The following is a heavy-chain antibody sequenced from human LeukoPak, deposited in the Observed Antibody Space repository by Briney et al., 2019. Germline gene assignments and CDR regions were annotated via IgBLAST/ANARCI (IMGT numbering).Heavy chain of an antibody. CDR3: AIQRGFKLSPFDY. Sequence: ASVKVSCKASGYTFTSYYMHWVRQAPGQGLEWMGIINPSDSSTSYAQKFQGRVTITADESTSTAYMELSSLRSEDTAVYYCAIQRGFKLSPFDYWGQGTLVTVSS. CDR1: GYTFTSYY. CDR2: INPSDSST. V-gene: IGHV1-46*01. J-gene: IGHJ4*02. D-gene: IGHD1-1*01.